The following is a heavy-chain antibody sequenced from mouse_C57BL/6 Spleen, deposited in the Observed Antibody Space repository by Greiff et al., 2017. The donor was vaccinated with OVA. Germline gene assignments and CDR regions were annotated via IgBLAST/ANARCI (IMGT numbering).Heavy chain of an antibody. CDR1: GYSITSGYY. V-gene: IGHV3-6*01. J-gene: IGHJ4*01. CDR3: ARDEDWDGAMDY. D-gene: IGHD4-1*01. Sequence: EVQLKESGPGLVKPSQSLSLTCSVTGYSITSGYYWNWIRQFPGNKLEWMGYISYDGSNNYNPSLKNRISITRDTSKNPFFLKLNSVTTEDTAAYYCARDEDWDGAMDYWGQGTSVTVSS. CDR2: ISYDGSN.